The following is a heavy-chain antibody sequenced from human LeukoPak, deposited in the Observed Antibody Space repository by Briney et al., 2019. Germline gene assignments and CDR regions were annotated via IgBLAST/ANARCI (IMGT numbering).Heavy chain of an antibody. CDR1: GFTFSSYA. V-gene: IGHV3-23*01. D-gene: IGHD3-3*01. CDR2: ISGSGGST. CDR3: AKSNEDFWSGSTDY. J-gene: IGHJ4*02. Sequence: GGSLRLSCAASGFTFSSYAMSWVRQAPGKGLEWVPAISGSGGSTYYADSVKGRFTISRDNSKNTLYLQMNSLRAEDTAVYYCAKSNEDFWSGSTDYWGQGTLVTVSS.